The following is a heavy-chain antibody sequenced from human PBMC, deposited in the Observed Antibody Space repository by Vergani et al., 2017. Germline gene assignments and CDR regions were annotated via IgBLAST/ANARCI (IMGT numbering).Heavy chain of an antibody. CDR2: IYTSGST. Sequence: QVQLQESGPGLVKPSETLSLTCAVSGGSISSYYWSWIRQPPGKGLEWIGYIYTSGSTYYNPSLKSRVTISVDTSKNQFSLKLSSVTAADTAVYYCASITHDFWSGYYGYYFDYWGQGTLVTVSS. V-gene: IGHV4-4*09. CDR3: ASITHDFWSGYYGYYFDY. J-gene: IGHJ4*02. CDR1: GGSISSYY. D-gene: IGHD3-3*01.